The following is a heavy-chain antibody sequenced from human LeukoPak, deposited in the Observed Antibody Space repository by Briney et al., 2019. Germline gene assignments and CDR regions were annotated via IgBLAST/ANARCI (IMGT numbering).Heavy chain of an antibody. CDR3: ARTATVTTYYYYYYMDV. Sequence: SVKVSCKASGGTFSSYAISWVRQAPGQGLEWMGGIIPIFGTANYAQKFQGRVTITADESTSTAYMELSSLRSEDTAVYYCARTATVTTYYYYYYMDVWGKGTTVTISS. J-gene: IGHJ6*03. CDR1: GGTFSSYA. CDR2: IIPIFGTA. V-gene: IGHV1-69*13. D-gene: IGHD4-17*01.